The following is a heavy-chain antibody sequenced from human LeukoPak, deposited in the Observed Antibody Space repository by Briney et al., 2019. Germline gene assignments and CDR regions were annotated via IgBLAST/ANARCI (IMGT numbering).Heavy chain of an antibody. D-gene: IGHD6-6*01. CDR1: GDSISSGGYY. J-gene: IGHJ4*02. V-gene: IGHV4-30-2*01. CDR2: IYHSGSA. Sequence: SQTLSLTCTVSGDSISSGGYYWSWIRQPPGKGLEWIGYIYHSGSAYYNPSLKSRFTISVDRSKNHFSLKLNSVTAAGTAVYYCARGDSSSYFTDYWGQGTLVTVSS. CDR3: ARGDSSSYFTDY.